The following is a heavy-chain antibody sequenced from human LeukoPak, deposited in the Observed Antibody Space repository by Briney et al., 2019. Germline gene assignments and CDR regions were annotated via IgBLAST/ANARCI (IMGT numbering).Heavy chain of an antibody. CDR2: INTDGTVT. CDR3: VTKQWLAPPPDS. J-gene: IGHJ4*02. Sequence: PGGSLRLSCAASGFTFSKYWMLWVRQAPGKGLESVSRINTDGTVTSYADSVKGRFTVSRDNADNTMFLQMNSVRDEDTAVHYCVTKQWLAPPPDSWGEGTPVSVSS. D-gene: IGHD6-19*01. V-gene: IGHV3-74*01. CDR1: GFTFSKYW.